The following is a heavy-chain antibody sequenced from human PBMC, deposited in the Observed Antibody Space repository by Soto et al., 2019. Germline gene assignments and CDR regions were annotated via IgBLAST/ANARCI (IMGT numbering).Heavy chain of an antibody. D-gene: IGHD6-19*01. CDR1: GFSLSTSGMC. Sequence: GSGPTLVNPTQTLTLTCTFSGFSLSTSGMCVSWIRQPPGKALEWLALIDWDDDKYYSTSLKTRLTISKDTSKNQVVLTMTNMDPVDTATYYCARHSSGPRNYGMDVWGQGTTVTVSS. J-gene: IGHJ6*02. V-gene: IGHV2-70*01. CDR3: ARHSSGPRNYGMDV. CDR2: IDWDDDK.